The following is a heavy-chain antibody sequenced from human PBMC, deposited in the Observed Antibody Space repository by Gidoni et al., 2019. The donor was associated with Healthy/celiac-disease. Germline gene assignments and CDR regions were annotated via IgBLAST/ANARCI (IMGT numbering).Heavy chain of an antibody. D-gene: IGHD3-9*01. CDR2: ISSSSRTI. CDR3: WGGYILTGYSPAHSDY. CDR1: GFTFSSYS. V-gene: IGHV3-48*02. Sequence: EVQLVESGGGLVQPGGSLRLACAAAGFTFSSYSMNWVRQAPGKGLEWVSYISSSSRTIYYADSVKGRFTISRVNAKNSLYLQMNSLIDEDTAVYSCWGGYILTGYSPAHSDYWGQGTLVTVSS. J-gene: IGHJ4*02.